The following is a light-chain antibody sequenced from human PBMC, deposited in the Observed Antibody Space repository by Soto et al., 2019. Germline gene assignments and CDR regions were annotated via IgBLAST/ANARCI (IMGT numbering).Light chain of an antibody. J-gene: IGKJ2*01. CDR3: QQYGSSYT. CDR1: QSVSSSY. Sequence: EIVLTQSPGTLSLSPGERATLSCRASQSVSSSYLAWYQQKPGQAPRLLIYGASSRATGIPDRFSGSGSGTDLTLTISRLEPEDFAVYYCQQYGSSYTFGQGNKMEIK. V-gene: IGKV3-20*01. CDR2: GAS.